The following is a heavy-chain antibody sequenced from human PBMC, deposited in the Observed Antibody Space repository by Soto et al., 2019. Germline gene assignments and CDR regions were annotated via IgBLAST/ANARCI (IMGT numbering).Heavy chain of an antibody. Sequence: EVQLVETGGGLIQPGGSLRLSCAASGFTVSSNYMSWVRQAPGKGLEWVSVIYSGGSTYYADSVKGRFTISRDNSKNTLYLQMNSLRAEDTAVYYCARERSSSSWYDAFDIWGQGTMVTVSS. J-gene: IGHJ3*02. CDR3: ARERSSSSWYDAFDI. D-gene: IGHD6-13*01. CDR1: GFTVSSNY. CDR2: IYSGGST. V-gene: IGHV3-53*02.